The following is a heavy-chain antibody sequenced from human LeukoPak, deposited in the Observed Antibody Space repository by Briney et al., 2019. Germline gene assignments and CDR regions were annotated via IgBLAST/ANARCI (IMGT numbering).Heavy chain of an antibody. V-gene: IGHV3-74*01. CDR2: ISNDGGNT. Sequence: GGSLRLSCAASGFTFSSYWMHWVRQAPGKGLVWVSRISNDGGNTSYADSVKGRFTISRDNAKNTLYLQMNSLRVEDTAVYYCTSGPHRINSYGDLPSDAFDIWGQGTMVTVSS. CDR3: TSGPHRINSYGDLPSDAFDI. CDR1: GFTFSSYW. J-gene: IGHJ3*02. D-gene: IGHD4-17*01.